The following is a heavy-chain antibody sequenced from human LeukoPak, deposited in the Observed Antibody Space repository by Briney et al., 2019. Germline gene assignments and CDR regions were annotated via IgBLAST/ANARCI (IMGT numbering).Heavy chain of an antibody. CDR1: GFTFSSYS. V-gene: IGHV3-48*01. D-gene: IGHD3-22*01. J-gene: IGHJ3*02. Sequence: GGSLRLSCAASGFTFSSYSMNWVRQAPGKGLEWVSYISSSSSTIYYADSVKGRFTISRDNAKNSLHLQMNSLRAEDTAVYYCASGEDSSGYYPLGSDAFDIWGQGTMVTVSS. CDR3: ASGEDSSGYYPLGSDAFDI. CDR2: ISSSSSTI.